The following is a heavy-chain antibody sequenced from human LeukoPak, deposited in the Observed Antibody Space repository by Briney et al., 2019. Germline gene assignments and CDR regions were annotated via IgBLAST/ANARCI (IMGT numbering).Heavy chain of an antibody. CDR2: ISSSSSYI. CDR3: ARLWFGELLKDY. CDR1: GFTFSSYS. Sequence: GGSLRLSCAASGFTFSSYSTNWVRQAPGKGLEWVSSISSSSSYIYYADSVKGRFTISRDNAKNSLYLQMNSLRAEDTAVYYCARLWFGELLKDYWGQGTLVTVSS. D-gene: IGHD3-10*01. J-gene: IGHJ4*02. V-gene: IGHV3-21*01.